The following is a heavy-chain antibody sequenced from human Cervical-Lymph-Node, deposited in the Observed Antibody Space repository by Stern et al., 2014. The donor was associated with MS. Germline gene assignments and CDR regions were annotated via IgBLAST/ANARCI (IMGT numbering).Heavy chain of an antibody. CDR2: INPNTGGT. J-gene: IGHJ4*02. D-gene: IGHD4-11*01. CDR3: ARSPYNNYPFEY. V-gene: IGHV1-2*02. CDR1: GYTFTDYY. Sequence: VQLVESGAEVKKPGASVKVSCKASGYTFTDYYIHWVRQAPGQGLEWMGWINPNTGGTNYAQKFQGRVTMTRDTSISTAYMDLSRLRSDDTAVYYCARSPYNNYPFEYWGQGTLVTVSS.